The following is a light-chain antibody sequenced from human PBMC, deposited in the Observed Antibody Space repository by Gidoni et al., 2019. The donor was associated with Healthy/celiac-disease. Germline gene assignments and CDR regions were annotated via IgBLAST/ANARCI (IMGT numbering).Light chain of an antibody. CDR1: SSDVGSYNL. J-gene: IGLJ1*01. V-gene: IGLV2-23*02. CDR2: EVS. CDR3: CSYAGSSTYV. Sequence: QSALTHPPSVSGSPGRSNTISCTGTSSDVGSYNLVSWYQQHPGKAPNLMIYEVSKRPSGVSNRFSGSKSGNTASLTISGLQAEDEADYYCCSYAGSSTYVFGTGTKVTVL.